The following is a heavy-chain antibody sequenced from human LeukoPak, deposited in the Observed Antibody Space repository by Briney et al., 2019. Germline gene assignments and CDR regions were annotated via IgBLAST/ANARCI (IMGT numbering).Heavy chain of an antibody. Sequence: GGSLRLSCAASGFTFSGYWMYWVRQAPGKRLVWVSLINSDGSSTNYADSVKGRFTISRDNAKNTLYLQVNSLRADDTAVYYCARHLGTYSDPWGEGTLVTVSS. CDR3: ARHLGTYSDP. CDR1: GFTFSGYW. D-gene: IGHD7-27*01. CDR2: INSDGSST. J-gene: IGHJ5*02. V-gene: IGHV3-74*01.